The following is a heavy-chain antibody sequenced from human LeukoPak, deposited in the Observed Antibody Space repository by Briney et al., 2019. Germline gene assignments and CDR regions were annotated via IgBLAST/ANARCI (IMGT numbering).Heavy chain of an antibody. D-gene: IGHD5-12*01. V-gene: IGHV3-23*01. CDR3: AKDSGSNGYDPIDS. J-gene: IGHJ4*02. CDR1: GFAFSSYT. Sequence: QTGGSLRLSCAASGFAFSSYTMSWVRQAPGKGLEWVSAISGRGDSTYYAGSVKGRFTIARDNSKNTLYLQMNSLRAEDTAVYYCAKDSGSNGYDPIDSWGQGTLVTVSS. CDR2: ISGRGDST.